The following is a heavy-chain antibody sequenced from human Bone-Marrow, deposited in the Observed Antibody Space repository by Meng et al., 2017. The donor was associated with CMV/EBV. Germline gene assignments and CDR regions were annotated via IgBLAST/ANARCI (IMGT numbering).Heavy chain of an antibody. Sequence: ASVKVSCKASGYTFTGYYMHCLRHAPGQGREWMGWSNPNSGGTNYAQKFQGRVTMTRDTSISTAYMELSRLRSDDTAVYYCARAAGGSSYHFDYWGQGTLVTVSS. CDR2: SNPNSGGT. CDR1: GYTFTGYY. CDR3: ARAAGGSSYHFDY. V-gene: IGHV1-2*02. J-gene: IGHJ4*02. D-gene: IGHD1-26*01.